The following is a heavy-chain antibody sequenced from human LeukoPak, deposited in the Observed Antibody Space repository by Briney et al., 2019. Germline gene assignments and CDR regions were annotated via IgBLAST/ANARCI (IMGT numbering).Heavy chain of an antibody. V-gene: IGHV4-34*01. J-gene: IGHJ5*02. CDR1: GASVTDYY. CDR2: INHSGST. D-gene: IGHD3-22*01. CDR3: ARGVYYYEP. Sequence: SETLSLTCTVSGASVTDYYWSWIRQPPGKGLEWIGEINHSGSTNYNPSLKSRVTISVDTSKNQFSLKLSSVTAADTAVYYCARGVYYYEPWGQGTLVTVSS.